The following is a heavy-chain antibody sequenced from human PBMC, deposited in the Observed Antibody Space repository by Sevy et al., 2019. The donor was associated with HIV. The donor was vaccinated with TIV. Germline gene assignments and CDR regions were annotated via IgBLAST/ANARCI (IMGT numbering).Heavy chain of an antibody. Sequence: GGSLRLSCAASGFAFTNYYAMHGVRQAPGKGLEWVTLISFDESDKYYADSVKGRFTISRDNFKNTLYLQMNSLTTEDTAVYYCARPRANYVDNYFFYAMDVWGQRTTVTVSS. CDR3: ARPRANYVDNYFFYAMDV. J-gene: IGHJ6*02. V-gene: IGHV3-30-3*01. CDR2: ISFDESDK. D-gene: IGHD4-17*01. CDR1: GFAFTNYYA.